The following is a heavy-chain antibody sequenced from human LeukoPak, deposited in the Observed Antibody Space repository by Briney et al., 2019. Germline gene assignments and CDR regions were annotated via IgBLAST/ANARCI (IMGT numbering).Heavy chain of an antibody. CDR3: ARGEFELRYFDWSLDY. CDR1: GGSFSGYY. V-gene: IGHV4-34*01. CDR2: INHSGST. J-gene: IGHJ4*02. Sequence: PPETLSLTCAAYGGSFSGYYWSWIRQPPGKGLEWIGEINHSGSTNYNPSLKSRVTISVDTSKNQFSLKLSSVTAADTAVYYCARGEFELRYFDWSLDYWGQGTLVTVSS. D-gene: IGHD3-9*01.